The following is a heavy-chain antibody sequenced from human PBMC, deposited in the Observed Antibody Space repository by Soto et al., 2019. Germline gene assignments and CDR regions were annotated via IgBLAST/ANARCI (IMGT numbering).Heavy chain of an antibody. D-gene: IGHD1-20*01. V-gene: IGHV3-23*01. CDR1: GFTFSNYA. CDR2: ISGSGGNT. J-gene: IGHJ5*02. CDR3: AKGDNTNHPNR. Sequence: GGSLRLCCAASGFTFSNYAMSWVRQAPGKGLEWVSAISGSGGNTYYADSVKGRFTISRDNSNNTLYLQMNSLRAEDTAVYYCAKGDNTNHPNRWGQGTLVTVSS.